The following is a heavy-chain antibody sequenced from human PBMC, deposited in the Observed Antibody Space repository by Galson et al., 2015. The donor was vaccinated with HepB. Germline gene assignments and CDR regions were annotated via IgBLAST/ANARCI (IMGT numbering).Heavy chain of an antibody. V-gene: IGHV4-4*07. D-gene: IGHD3-22*01. CDR3: ATENGYYGDFFDN. CDR1: GGPITGYY. J-gene: IGHJ4*02. Sequence: SETLSLTCTVSGGPITGYYWSWIRQPAGKGLEWIGRIYSTGSTNYNPSLKSRVSMSVDTSKKEVSLKLSSVTAADTAVYYCATENGYYGDFFDNWGQGTLVTVSS. CDR2: IYSTGST.